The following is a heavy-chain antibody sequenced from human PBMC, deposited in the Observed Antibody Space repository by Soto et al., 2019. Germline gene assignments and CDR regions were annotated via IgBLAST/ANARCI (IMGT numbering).Heavy chain of an antibody. D-gene: IGHD3-10*01. CDR1: GYTFTGYY. Sequence: ASVKVSCKASGYTFTGYYMHWVRQAPGQGLEWMGWINPNSGGTNYAQKFQGWVTMTRDTSISTAYMELSRLRSDDTAVYYCARESPGRPLQLPPEPHYFDYWGQGTLVTVSS. CDR2: INPNSGGT. CDR3: ARESPGRPLQLPPEPHYFDY. J-gene: IGHJ4*02. V-gene: IGHV1-2*04.